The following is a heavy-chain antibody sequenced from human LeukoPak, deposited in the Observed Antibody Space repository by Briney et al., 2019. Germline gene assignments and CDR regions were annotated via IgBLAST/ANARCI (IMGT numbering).Heavy chain of an antibody. CDR3: AKALGYCSSTSCHAFDY. CDR1: GFTFSSYG. J-gene: IGHJ4*02. Sequence: GGSLRLSCAASGFTFSSYGMHWVRQAPGKGLEWVAVIWYDGSNKYYADSVKGRFTISRDNSKNTLYLQMNSLRAEDTAVYYCAKALGYCSSTSCHAFDYWGQGTLVTVSS. V-gene: IGHV3-33*06. CDR2: IWYDGSNK. D-gene: IGHD2-2*01.